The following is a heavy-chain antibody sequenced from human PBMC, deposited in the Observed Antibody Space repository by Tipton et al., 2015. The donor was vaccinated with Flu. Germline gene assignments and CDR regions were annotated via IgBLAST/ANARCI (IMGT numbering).Heavy chain of an antibody. CDR3: ARMEEENYYDTENALDV. CDR2: ISNDRNTK. Sequence: SLRLSCAASGFTFSNYAMHWVRQAPGKGLEWVAFISNDRNTKHYADSVKGRFTIPRDNSKNTLFLEMNNLRGDDTAVFFCARMEEENYYDTENALDVWGQGTLVTVS. D-gene: IGHD3-22*01. J-gene: IGHJ3*01. V-gene: IGHV3-30-3*01. CDR1: GFTFSNYA.